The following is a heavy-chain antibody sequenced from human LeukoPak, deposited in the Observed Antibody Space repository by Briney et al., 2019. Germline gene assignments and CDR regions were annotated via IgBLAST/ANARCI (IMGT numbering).Heavy chain of an antibody. D-gene: IGHD6-6*01. CDR3: AKDTIAGRPYFFDY. CDR2: IIPILGIA. V-gene: IGHV1-69*04. J-gene: IGHJ4*02. CDR1: GGTFSSYA. Sequence: SVKVSCKASGGTFSSYAISWVRQAPGQGLEWMGRIIPILGIANYAQKFQGRVTITADKSTSTAYMELSSLRSEDTAVYYCAKDTIAGRPYFFDYWGQGTLVTASS.